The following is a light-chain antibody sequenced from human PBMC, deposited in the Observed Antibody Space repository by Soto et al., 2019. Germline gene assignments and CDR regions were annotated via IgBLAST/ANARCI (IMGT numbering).Light chain of an antibody. V-gene: IGLV2-14*01. J-gene: IGLJ1*01. CDR3: SSYTSSSTSYV. Sequence: QSSLTQPASVSGAPGPSITISCTGTSSEFGGYNYVSWYQQHPGRAPNLMIYDVSNRPSGVSNRFSGSKSGNTASLTISGLQAEDEADYYCSSYTSSSTSYVFGTGTKVTVL. CDR2: DVS. CDR1: SSEFGGYNY.